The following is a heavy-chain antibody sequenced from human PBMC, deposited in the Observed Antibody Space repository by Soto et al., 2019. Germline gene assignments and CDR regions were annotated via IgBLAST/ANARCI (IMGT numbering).Heavy chain of an antibody. V-gene: IGHV6-1*01. CDR1: GDSVSSNSDA. CDR2: TYFRAKWFT. D-gene: IGHD2-15*01. J-gene: IGHJ4*02. CDR3: ARDKDAALSNLDF. Sequence: SPTLSLTCAISGDSVSSNSDAWSWIRQSSSRGLEWLGRTYFRAKWFTDYAASVRGRITIAAGTSNNQFSLHLSSVTPGDTAVYYCARDKDAALSNLDFWGQGTLVTVSS.